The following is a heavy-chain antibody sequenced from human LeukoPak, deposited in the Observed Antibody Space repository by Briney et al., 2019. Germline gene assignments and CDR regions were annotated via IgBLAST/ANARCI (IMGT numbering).Heavy chain of an antibody. CDR3: AISGYSYGYQYYHYYMDV. D-gene: IGHD5-18*01. CDR2: IIPIFGTA. CDR1: GGTFSSYA. V-gene: IGHV1-69*05. J-gene: IGHJ6*03. Sequence: ASVKVSXKASGGTFSSYAISWVRQAPGQGLEWMGGIIPIFGTANYAQKFRGRVTITTDESTSTAYMELSSLRSEDTAVYYCAISGYSYGYQYYHYYMDVWGKGTTVTVSS.